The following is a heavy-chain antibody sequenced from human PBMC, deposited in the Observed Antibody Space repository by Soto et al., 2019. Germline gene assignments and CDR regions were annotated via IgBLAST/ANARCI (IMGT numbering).Heavy chain of an antibody. Sequence: QVQLVESGGGVVQPGRSLRLSCAASGFTFSSYAMHWVRQAPGKGLEWVAVISYDGSNKYYADSVKGRFTISRNNSKNTLYLKMNSLRAEDTAVYYCARGTYYYASSGYPLYYFADWGQGTLVTVSS. D-gene: IGHD3-22*01. CDR1: GFTFSSYA. CDR2: ISYDGSNK. CDR3: ARGTYYYASSGYPLYYFAD. J-gene: IGHJ4*02. V-gene: IGHV3-30-3*01.